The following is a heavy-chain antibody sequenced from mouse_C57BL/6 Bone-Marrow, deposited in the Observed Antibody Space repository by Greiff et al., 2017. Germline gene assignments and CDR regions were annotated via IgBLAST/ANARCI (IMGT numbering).Heavy chain of an antibody. V-gene: IGHV5-9-1*02. Sequence: EVKLVESGAGLVKPGGSLKLSCAASGFTFSSYAMSWVRQTPEKRLEWVAYISSGGDYIYYADTVKGRFTISRDNARNTLYLQMSSLKSEDTAMYYCTRGLGAFAYWGQGTLVTVSA. CDR3: TRGLGAFAY. CDR1: GFTFSSYA. D-gene: IGHD3-3*01. CDR2: ISSGGDYI. J-gene: IGHJ3*01.